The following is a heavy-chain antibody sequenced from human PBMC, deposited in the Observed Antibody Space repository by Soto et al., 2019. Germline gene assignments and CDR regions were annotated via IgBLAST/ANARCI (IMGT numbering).Heavy chain of an antibody. CDR3: AKARCSGNSCYVPDY. Sequence: GGPLRVSCAAAGFTFNSYTMAWARQDPGKGLEWVSSISGSGGSPSYADSVQGRFTISRDNSRNTLSLQMNSLRAEDTATYYCAKARCSGNSCYVPDYWGHGSLVTVSS. J-gene: IGHJ4*01. D-gene: IGHD2-15*01. V-gene: IGHV3-23*01. CDR2: ISGSGGSP. CDR1: GFTFNSYT.